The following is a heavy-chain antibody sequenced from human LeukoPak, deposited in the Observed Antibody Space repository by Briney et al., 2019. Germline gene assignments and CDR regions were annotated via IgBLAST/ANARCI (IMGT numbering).Heavy chain of an antibody. CDR1: GGSFSGYY. J-gene: IGHJ6*03. D-gene: IGHD6-13*01. CDR2: INHSGST. CDR3: ARGVIAAAGINYYYYYMDV. Sequence: PSETLSLTCAVYGGSFSGYYWSWIRQPPRKGLEWIGEINHSGSTNYNPSLKSRVTISVDTSKNQFSLKLSSVTAADTAVYYCARGVIAAAGINYYYYYMDVWGKGTTVTVSS. V-gene: IGHV4-34*01.